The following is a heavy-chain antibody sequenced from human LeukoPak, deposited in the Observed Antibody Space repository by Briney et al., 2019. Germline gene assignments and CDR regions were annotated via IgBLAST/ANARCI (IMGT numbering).Heavy chain of an antibody. CDR3: ARVKSQWEPET. CDR2: INPNSGGT. V-gene: IGHV1-2*02. Sequence: ASVKVSRMASRYTFTGYYMHWVRQAPGQGLEWMGWINPNSGGTNYAQKFQGRVTMTRDTSISTAYMELSRLRSDDTAVYYCARVKSQWEPETWGQGTLVTVSS. J-gene: IGHJ5*02. CDR1: RYTFTGYY. D-gene: IGHD1-26*01.